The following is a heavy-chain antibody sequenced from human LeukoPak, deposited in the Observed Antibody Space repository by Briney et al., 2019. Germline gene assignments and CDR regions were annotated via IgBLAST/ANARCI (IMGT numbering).Heavy chain of an antibody. J-gene: IGHJ4*02. CDR1: GFTVSSNY. CDR3: ARDGGPYCSSTSCTDY. D-gene: IGHD2-2*01. CDR2: IYSGGST. Sequence: GGSLRLSCAASGFTVSSNYMSWVRQAPGKGLEWVSVIYSGGSTYYADPVKGRFTISRDNSKNTLYLQMNSLRAEDTAVYYCARDGGPYCSSTSCTDYWGQGTLVTVSS. V-gene: IGHV3-53*01.